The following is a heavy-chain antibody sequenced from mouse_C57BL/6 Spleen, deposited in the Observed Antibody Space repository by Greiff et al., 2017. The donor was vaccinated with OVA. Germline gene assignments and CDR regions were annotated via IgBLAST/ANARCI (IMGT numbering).Heavy chain of an antibody. J-gene: IGHJ4*01. CDR2: IYPGDGDT. V-gene: IGHV1-80*01. CDR3: ARGEDSYYAMDY. CDR1: GYAFSSYW. Sequence: QVQLKESGAELVKPGASVKISCKASGYAFSSYWMNWVKQRPGKGLEWIGQIYPGDGDTNYNGKFKGKATLTADKSSSTAYMQLSSLTSEDSAVYFCARGEDSYYAMDYWGQGTSVTVSS.